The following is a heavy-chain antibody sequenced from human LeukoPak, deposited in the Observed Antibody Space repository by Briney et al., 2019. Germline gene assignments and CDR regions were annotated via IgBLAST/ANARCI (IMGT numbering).Heavy chain of an antibody. CDR1: GFTFRSYA. D-gene: IGHD3-3*01. Sequence: GGSLRLSCAGSGFTFRSYAMSWVRQSPVKGLEWVSAISDSGDGTYYADSVKARFTISRDNSKDTVYLEMSSLRAEDTAVYYCVREVSAWPKNWFDPWGQGTLVTVSS. CDR2: ISDSGDGT. J-gene: IGHJ5*02. V-gene: IGHV3-23*01. CDR3: VREVSAWPKNWFDP.